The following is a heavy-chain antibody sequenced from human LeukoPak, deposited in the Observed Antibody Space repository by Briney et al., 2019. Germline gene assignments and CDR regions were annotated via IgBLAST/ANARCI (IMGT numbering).Heavy chain of an antibody. Sequence: ASVKVSCKASGYTLTDYYIHWVRQAPGQGLEWMGWINPNSGDTTYAPKFQGRLTMTRDTSISSAYMDLSRLNSDDTAVYFCAREEQYNNFFDYWGQGTLVTVSS. CDR1: GYTLTDYY. J-gene: IGHJ4*02. CDR2: INPNSGDT. V-gene: IGHV1-2*02. D-gene: IGHD1/OR15-1a*01. CDR3: AREEQYNNFFDY.